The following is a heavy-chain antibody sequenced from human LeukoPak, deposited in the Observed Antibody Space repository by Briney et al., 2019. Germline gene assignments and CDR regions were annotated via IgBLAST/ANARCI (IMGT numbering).Heavy chain of an antibody. V-gene: IGHV1-69*05. J-gene: IGHJ4*02. D-gene: IGHD5-18*01. Sequence: ASVKVSCKASGGTFSSYAISWVRQAPGQGLEWMGRIIPIFGTANYAQKFQGRVTITTDESTNTAYMELSSLRSEDTAVYYCARDEDTAMDYWGQGTLVTVSS. CDR3: ARDEDTAMDY. CDR2: IIPIFGTA. CDR1: GGTFSSYA.